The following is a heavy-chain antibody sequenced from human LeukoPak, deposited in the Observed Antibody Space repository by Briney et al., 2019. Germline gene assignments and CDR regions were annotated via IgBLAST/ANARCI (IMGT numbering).Heavy chain of an antibody. J-gene: IGHJ4*02. Sequence: SVKVSCKASGGTFSSYAISWVRQAPGQGLEWMGGIIPIFGTANYAQKFQGRVTITTDESTSTAYVEPSSLRSEDTAVYYCARDGSGSDCFDYWGQGTLVTVSS. CDR1: GGTFSSYA. V-gene: IGHV1-69*05. D-gene: IGHD3-10*01. CDR3: ARDGSGSDCFDY. CDR2: IIPIFGTA.